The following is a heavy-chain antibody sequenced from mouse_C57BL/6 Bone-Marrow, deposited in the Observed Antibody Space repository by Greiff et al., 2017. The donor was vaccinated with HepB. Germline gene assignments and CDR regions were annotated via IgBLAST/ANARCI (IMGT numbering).Heavy chain of an antibody. CDR3: AKNEGDGGFFDY. CDR1: GFSLTSYG. J-gene: IGHJ2*01. D-gene: IGHD1-1*02. V-gene: IGHV2-5*01. CDR2: IWRGGST. Sequence: VKLMESGPGLVQPSQSLSITCTVSGFSLTSYGVHWVRQSPGKGLEWLGVIWRGGSTDYNAAFMSRLSITKDNSKSQVFFKMNSLQADDTAIYYCAKNEGDGGFFDYWGQGTTLTVSS.